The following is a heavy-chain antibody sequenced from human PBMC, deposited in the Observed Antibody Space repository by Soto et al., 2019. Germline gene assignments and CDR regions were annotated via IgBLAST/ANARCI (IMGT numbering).Heavy chain of an antibody. CDR1: GFTFSTYW. CDR3: ATAISSPFSNFDY. CDR2: IKEDGSEE. Sequence: EVQLVQSGGDLVQPGGSLRLSCVASGFTFSTYWMTWVRQAPGMGLVWVAGIKEDGSEEVYVDSVKGRFSISRDNAKTSLYLQLNSLRAEDTAVYYCATAISSPFSNFDYWGQGSLVTVSS. D-gene: IGHD2-2*01. V-gene: IGHV3-7*01. J-gene: IGHJ4*02.